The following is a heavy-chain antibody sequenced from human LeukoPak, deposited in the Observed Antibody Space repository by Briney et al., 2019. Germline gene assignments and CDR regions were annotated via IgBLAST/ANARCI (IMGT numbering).Heavy chain of an antibody. CDR1: GFTFSSYG. CDR2: IRYDGSNK. V-gene: IGHV3-30*02. J-gene: IGHJ4*02. D-gene: IGHD3-3*01. Sequence: GGSLRLSCAASGFTFSSYGMHWVRQAPGKGLEWVAFIRYDGSNKYYADSVKGRFTISRDNSKNTLYLQMNSLRAEDTAVYYCAKANDDFWSGYYATPSDYWGQGTLVTVSS. CDR3: AKANDDFWSGYYATPSDY.